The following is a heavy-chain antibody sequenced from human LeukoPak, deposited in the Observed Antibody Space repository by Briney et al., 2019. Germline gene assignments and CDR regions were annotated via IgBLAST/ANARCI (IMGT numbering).Heavy chain of an antibody. CDR3: ARFSGSGSDAFDI. CDR2: IYPGDSDT. D-gene: IGHD3-10*01. Sequence: GESLKISCKVSGYTFTSHWIAWIRQMPGRGLEWMGIIYPGDSDTRYSPSFQGQVTISADKSISTAYLQWSSLKASDTAMYYCARFSGSGSDAFDIWGQGTMVTVSS. V-gene: IGHV5-51*01. J-gene: IGHJ3*02. CDR1: GYTFTSHW.